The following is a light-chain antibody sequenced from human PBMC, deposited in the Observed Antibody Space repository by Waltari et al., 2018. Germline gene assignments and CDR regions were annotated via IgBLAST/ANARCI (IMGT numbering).Light chain of an antibody. V-gene: IGLV2-14*03. CDR3: SSYTNRILV. CDR2: DVT. CDR1: TTDIGDYDY. Sequence: QSALTPTASVSGSPGQSITISSTGSTTDIGDYDYCSWYQQHPGEAPKLIIYDVTHRPSGISNRFSGSKSGSAASLTISGLQAEDEADYYCSSYTNRILVFGGGTKLTVL. J-gene: IGLJ2*01.